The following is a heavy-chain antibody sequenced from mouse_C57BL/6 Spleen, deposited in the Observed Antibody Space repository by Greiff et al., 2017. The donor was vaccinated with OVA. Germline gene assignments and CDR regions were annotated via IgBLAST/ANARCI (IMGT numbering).Heavy chain of an antibody. CDR1: GFTFSDYG. J-gene: IGHJ2*01. CDR2: ISSGSSTI. CDR3: ARPYDGYYFDY. D-gene: IGHD2-3*01. Sequence: EVKVEESGGGLVKPGGSLKLSCAASGFTFSDYGMHWVRQAPEKGLEWVAYISSGSSTIYYADTVKGRFTISRDNAKNTLFLQMTSLRSEDTAMYYCARPYDGYYFDYWGQGTTLTVSS. V-gene: IGHV5-17*01.